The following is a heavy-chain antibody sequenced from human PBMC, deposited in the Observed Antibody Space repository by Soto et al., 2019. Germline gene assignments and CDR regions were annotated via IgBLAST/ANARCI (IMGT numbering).Heavy chain of an antibody. Sequence: EVQLLESGGGLVQPGGSLRLSCAASGFTFSSFAMSWVRQAPGKGLEWVSAISGSGASTFYTDSVKGRFTISRDNSKSTVYLEMTSLGAEDTAVFYCARGLGVASTGGRVFYLWGKGTRVTVSS. J-gene: IGHJ3*01. CDR2: ISGSGAST. D-gene: IGHD3-3*01. V-gene: IGHV3-23*01. CDR3: ARGLGVASTGGRVFYL. CDR1: GFTFSSFA.